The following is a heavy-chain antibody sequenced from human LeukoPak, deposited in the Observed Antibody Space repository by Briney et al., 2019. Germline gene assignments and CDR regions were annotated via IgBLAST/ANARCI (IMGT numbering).Heavy chain of an antibody. Sequence: GGSLRLSCAASGFTFSSYEMNWVRQAPGKGLEWVSYISSSGSTIYYADSVKGRFTISRDNAKNSLYLQMNSLGAEDTAVYYCAREWLLPSPRFSLWGQGTLVTVSS. CDR2: ISSSGSTI. D-gene: IGHD3-22*01. V-gene: IGHV3-48*03. CDR3: AREWLLPSPRFSL. CDR1: GFTFSSYE. J-gene: IGHJ4*02.